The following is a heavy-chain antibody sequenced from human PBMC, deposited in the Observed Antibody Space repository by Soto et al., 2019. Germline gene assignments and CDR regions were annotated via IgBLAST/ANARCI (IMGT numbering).Heavy chain of an antibody. J-gene: IGHJ6*02. Sequence: SETLSLTXSVSGGSVRSGNHFWNWIWQPPGRGLEWLGYMYYTGVTNYNPSLKSRVSMSVDTSKDQFSLNLTSLTAADTAVYYCARGGEPLGYYGLDVWGQGTTVTVSS. V-gene: IGHV4-61*01. CDR3: ARGGEPLGYYGLDV. CDR1: GGSVRSGNHF. CDR2: MYYTGVT.